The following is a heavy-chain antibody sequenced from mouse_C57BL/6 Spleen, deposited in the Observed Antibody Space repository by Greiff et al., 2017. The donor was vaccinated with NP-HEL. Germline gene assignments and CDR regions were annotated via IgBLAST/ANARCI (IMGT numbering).Heavy chain of an antibody. D-gene: IGHD2-3*01. J-gene: IGHJ4*01. Sequence: VTLKVSGPGILQSSPTLSLTCSFSGFSLSTSGMGVSWIRQPSGKGLEWLAHIYWDDDKRYNPSLKSRLKISKDTSRNQVFLKITSVDTADTATYYCARGADDYCGDYAMDYWGQGTSVTVSS. CDR2: IYWDDDK. CDR3: ARGADDYCGDYAMDY. CDR1: GFSLSTSGMG. V-gene: IGHV8-12*01.